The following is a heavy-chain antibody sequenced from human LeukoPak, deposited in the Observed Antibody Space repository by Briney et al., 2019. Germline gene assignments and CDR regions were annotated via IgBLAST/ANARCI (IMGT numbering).Heavy chain of an antibody. CDR2: IYDSGST. V-gene: IGHV4-61*01. J-gene: IGHJ4*02. CDR1: GGSVSGSRYY. CDR3: ARDRTIVGATRPTDY. Sequence: PSETLSLTCTVSGGSVSGSRYYWTWIRQPPGKGLEWIGFIYDSGSTNYNPSFKSRVTISEDTSKNQFSLKLTSVTAADTAVYYCARDRTIVGATRPTDYWGQGTLVTVSS. D-gene: IGHD1-26*01.